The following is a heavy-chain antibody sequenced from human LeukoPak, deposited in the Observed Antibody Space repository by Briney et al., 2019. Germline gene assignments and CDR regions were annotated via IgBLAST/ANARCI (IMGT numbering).Heavy chain of an antibody. CDR1: GFTFSNYA. D-gene: IGHD5-12*01. V-gene: IGHV3-23*01. J-gene: IGHJ4*02. Sequence: PGGSLRLSCVASGFTFSNYAVNWVRQAPGKGLEWVSCISYNGGSAHYADSVKGRFAVSRDNSKNIAHLQMDSLRAEDTAVYYCARLDSGYNAYAPFDHWGQGTLVTVSS. CDR2: ISYNGGSA. CDR3: ARLDSGYNAYAPFDH.